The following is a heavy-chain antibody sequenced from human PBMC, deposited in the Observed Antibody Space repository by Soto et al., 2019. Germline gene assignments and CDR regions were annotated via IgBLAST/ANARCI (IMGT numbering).Heavy chain of an antibody. CDR2: INPSGGST. Sequence: QVQLVQSGAEVKKPGASVKVSCKASGYTFTSYYMHWVRQAPGQGLEWMGIINPSGGSTSYAQKFQGRVTMTRDTSTSTVYMELSSLRSEDTAVYYCARNGTLTGYSYGMDVWGQGTMVTVSS. CDR3: ARNGTLTGYSYGMDV. J-gene: IGHJ6*02. D-gene: IGHD1-1*01. CDR1: GYTFTSYY. V-gene: IGHV1-46*01.